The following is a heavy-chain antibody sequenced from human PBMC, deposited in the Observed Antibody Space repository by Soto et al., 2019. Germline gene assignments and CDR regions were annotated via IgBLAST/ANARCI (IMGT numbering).Heavy chain of an antibody. V-gene: IGHV2-5*02. J-gene: IGHJ3*01. CDR3: ARKICGGYVGAFDV. CDR1: WFSLTTRGVG. Sequence: QLTLKESGPTLVKHTQTLTMTCTFSWFSLTTRGVGVGCIRQHPGKALEWLALVYGDDDKRYTPSLKSRLTITKDTSTNQVVFTMTTMDPVDTATYYCARKICGGYVGAFDVWGQGTMVTVSS. D-gene: IGHD1-1*01. CDR2: VYGDDDK.